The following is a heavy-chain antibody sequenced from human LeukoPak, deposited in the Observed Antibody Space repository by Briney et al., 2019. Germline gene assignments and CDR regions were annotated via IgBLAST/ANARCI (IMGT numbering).Heavy chain of an antibody. D-gene: IGHD6-19*01. CDR2: FDPEDGET. CDR1: GFTFSTYA. J-gene: IGHJ4*02. CDR3: ATDSSGWSPRNFQFDY. V-gene: IGHV1-24*01. Sequence: GGSLRLSCAASGFTFSTYAMHWVRQAPGKGLEWMGGFDPEDGETIYAQKFQGRVTMTEDTSTDTAYMELSSLRSEDTAVYYCATDSSGWSPRNFQFDYWGQGTLVTVSS.